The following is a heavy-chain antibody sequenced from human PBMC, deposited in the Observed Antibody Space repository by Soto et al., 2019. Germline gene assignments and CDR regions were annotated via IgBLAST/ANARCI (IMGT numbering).Heavy chain of an antibody. D-gene: IGHD2-15*01. V-gene: IGHV3-74*01. CDR3: ARGDCVGGTCYSLAGSFYYYMDV. J-gene: IGHJ6*03. Sequence: EVQLVESGGGLVQPGGSLRLSCVASGFTFSNYWMYWVRQAPGEGLVWVSRINSDGSVSSYADSVKGRLTISRDNVKNTLYLQMDSLRAEDTAVYYCARGDCVGGTCYSLAGSFYYYMDVLGKGTTVTVFS. CDR2: INSDGSVS. CDR1: GFTFSNYW.